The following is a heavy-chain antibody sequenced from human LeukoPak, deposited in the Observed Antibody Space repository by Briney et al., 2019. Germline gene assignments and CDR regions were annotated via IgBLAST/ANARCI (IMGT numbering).Heavy chain of an antibody. CDR3: AKDRGYSYGFFDY. Sequence: GGSLRLSCAASGFTFSSYGMHWVRQAPGKGLEWVAVIWYDGSNKYYADSVKGRFTISRGNSKNTLYLQMNSLRAEDTAVYYCAKDRGYSYGFFDYWGQGTLVTVSS. V-gene: IGHV3-33*06. CDR2: IWYDGSNK. D-gene: IGHD5-18*01. CDR1: GFTFSSYG. J-gene: IGHJ4*02.